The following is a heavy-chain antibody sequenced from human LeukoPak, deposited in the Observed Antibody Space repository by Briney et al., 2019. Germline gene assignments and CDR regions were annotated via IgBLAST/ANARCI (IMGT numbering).Heavy chain of an antibody. V-gene: IGHV3-11*01. CDR3: ATGIAVAGSYYYYGMDV. CDR2: ISSSGSTI. J-gene: IGHJ6*02. Sequence: RPGGSLRLSCVASGFTFSDYYMSWIRQAPGKGLEWVSYISSSGSTIYYADSVKGRFTISRDNAKNSLYLQMNSLRAEDTAVYYCATGIAVAGSYYYYGMDVWGQGTTVTVSS. D-gene: IGHD6-19*01. CDR1: GFTFSDYY.